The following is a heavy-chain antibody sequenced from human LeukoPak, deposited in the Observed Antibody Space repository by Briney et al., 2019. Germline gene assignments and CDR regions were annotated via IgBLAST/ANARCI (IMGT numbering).Heavy chain of an antibody. CDR1: GGSISSHY. CDR3: AREGGRGYWFDP. D-gene: IGHD3-16*01. V-gene: IGHV4-59*11. Sequence: SEALSLTCTVSGGSISSHYWSWIRQPPGKGLEWIGYIYYSGSTNYNPSLKSRVTISVDTSKNQFSLKLSSVTAADTAVYYCAREGGRGYWFDPWGQGTLVTVSS. CDR2: IYYSGST. J-gene: IGHJ5*02.